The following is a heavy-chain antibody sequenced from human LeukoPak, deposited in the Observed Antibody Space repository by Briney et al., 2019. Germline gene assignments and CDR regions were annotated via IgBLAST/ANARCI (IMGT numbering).Heavy chain of an antibody. Sequence: VKVSCKASGYTFTSYDINWVRQAPGQGLEWMGWINPNSGGTNYAQKFQGRVTMTRDTSISTAYMELSRLRSDDTAVYYCARAGTTVVTSFGWNAFDIWGQGTMVTVSS. CDR1: GYTFTSYD. J-gene: IGHJ3*02. CDR3: ARAGTTVVTSFGWNAFDI. D-gene: IGHD4-23*01. V-gene: IGHV1-2*02. CDR2: INPNSGGT.